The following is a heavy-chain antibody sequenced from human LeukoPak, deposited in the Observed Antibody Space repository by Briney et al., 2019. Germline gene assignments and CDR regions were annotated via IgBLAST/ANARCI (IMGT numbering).Heavy chain of an antibody. CDR1: GDSVSSNSAA. J-gene: IGHJ4*02. Sequence: SQTLSLTCAISGDSVSSNSAAWNWSRQSPSRGLEWLGRTYYRSKWYNDYAVSVKSRITINPDTSKNQFSLQLNSVTPEDTAVYYCARTVTMVRGVHSDYWGQGTLVTVSS. CDR3: ARTVTMVRGVHSDY. D-gene: IGHD3-10*01. CDR2: TYYRSKWYN. V-gene: IGHV6-1*01.